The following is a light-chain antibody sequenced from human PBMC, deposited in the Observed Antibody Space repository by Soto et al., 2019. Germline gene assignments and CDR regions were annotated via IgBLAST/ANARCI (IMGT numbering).Light chain of an antibody. CDR3: QHYNSYPWT. CDR2: KAS. Sequence: DIQMTQSRSTLSASVGDRVTITCRASQSIRSWLAWYRQKPGKAPKLLIYKASTLESGVPSNFSGSGSGTEFTLTISSLQPEDFATYYCQHYNSYPWTFGQGTKVDIK. V-gene: IGKV1-5*03. CDR1: QSIRSW. J-gene: IGKJ1*01.